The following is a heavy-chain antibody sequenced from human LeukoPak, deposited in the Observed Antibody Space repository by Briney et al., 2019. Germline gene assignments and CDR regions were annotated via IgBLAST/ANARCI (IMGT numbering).Heavy chain of an antibody. J-gene: IGHJ4*02. Sequence: GGSLRLSCAASGFTFSTYSMNWVRQAPGKGLECVSSISSSSSHIYYAESVKGRFTMSRDNAKNSLYLQMNSLRAEDTAVYYCARGRSSSHNYYFDYWGQGTLVTVSS. D-gene: IGHD6-13*01. CDR2: ISSSSSHI. CDR3: ARGRSSSHNYYFDY. CDR1: GFTFSTYS. V-gene: IGHV3-21*01.